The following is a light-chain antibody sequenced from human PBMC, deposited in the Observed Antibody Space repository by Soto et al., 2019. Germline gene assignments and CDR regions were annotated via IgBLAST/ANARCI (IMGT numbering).Light chain of an antibody. CDR3: QQYYSAPIT. V-gene: IGKV4-1*01. Sequence: IGVTQSPDSLAVSLGERATINCRSSQSVLFSTNNKNYLAWYQQKPGQPPKLLIYWASTRESGVPDRFSGSGSGTEFTLTINSLQTEDVAVYYCQQYYSAPITFGQGTRLEIK. CDR1: QSVLFSTNNKNY. CDR2: WAS. J-gene: IGKJ5*01.